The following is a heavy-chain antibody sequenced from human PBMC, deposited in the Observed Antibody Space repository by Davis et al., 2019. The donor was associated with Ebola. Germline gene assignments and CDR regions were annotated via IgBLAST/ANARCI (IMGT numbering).Heavy chain of an antibody. CDR3: ARAQFPTTSDH. V-gene: IGHV1-18*04. CDR1: RYTFTNYG. J-gene: IGHJ4*02. CDR2: FNPHNGNT. Sequence: ASVKVSCQASRYTFTNYGITWVRQAPRQELEWMGCFNPHNGNTNYAQNVQGRFIMTSDTSTSTAYMEVGSLRSDDTAVYYCARAQFPTTSDHWGQGTLVTVSS. D-gene: IGHD1-1*01.